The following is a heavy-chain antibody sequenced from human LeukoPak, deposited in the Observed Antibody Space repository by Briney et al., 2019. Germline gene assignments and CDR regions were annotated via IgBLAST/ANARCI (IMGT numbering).Heavy chain of an antibody. Sequence: GGSLRLSCAASGFTFRSYGMHWVRQAPGKGLEWVAVISYDGSNKYYADSVKGRFTISRDNSKNTLYLQMNSLRAEDTAVYYCARDAAYDSSGYPEYYFDYWGQGTLVTVSS. CDR1: GFTFRSYG. D-gene: IGHD3-22*01. V-gene: IGHV3-30*03. CDR2: ISYDGSNK. CDR3: ARDAAYDSSGYPEYYFDY. J-gene: IGHJ4*02.